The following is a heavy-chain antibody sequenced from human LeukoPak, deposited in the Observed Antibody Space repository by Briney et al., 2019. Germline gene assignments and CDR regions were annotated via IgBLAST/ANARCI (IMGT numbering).Heavy chain of an antibody. CDR3: ARGSREMATIFDS. D-gene: IGHD5-24*01. J-gene: IGHJ4*02. V-gene: IGHV4-4*07. Sequence: MPSETLSLTCSVSGGSISSYFWNWIGQPAGKGLEWIGHIYTSGSTNYKPSLKSRVTMSVDTSKNQVSLTLTSVTAADTAVYYCARGSREMATIFDSWGQGTLVTVSS. CDR2: IYTSGST. CDR1: GGSISSYF.